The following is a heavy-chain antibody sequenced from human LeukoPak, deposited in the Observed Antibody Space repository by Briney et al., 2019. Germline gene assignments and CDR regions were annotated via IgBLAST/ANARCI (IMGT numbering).Heavy chain of an antibody. Sequence: SETLSLTCTVSGGSISSSSYYWGWIRQPPGKRLEWIGSIYYSGSTYYNPSLKSRVTISVDTSKNQFSLKLSSVTAADTAVYYCARYSSSWPNWFDPWGQGTLVTVSS. J-gene: IGHJ5*02. V-gene: IGHV4-39*01. CDR3: ARYSSSWPNWFDP. D-gene: IGHD6-13*01. CDR2: IYYSGST. CDR1: GGSISSSSYY.